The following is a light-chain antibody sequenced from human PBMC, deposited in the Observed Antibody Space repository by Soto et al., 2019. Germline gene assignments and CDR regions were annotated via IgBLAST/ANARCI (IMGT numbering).Light chain of an antibody. CDR1: QSVSSN. CDR2: GAS. V-gene: IGKV3-15*01. Sequence: EIVMTQSPATLSVSPGERATLSCRASQSVSSNLAWYQQKPGQAPRLLIYGASTRATGIPARFSGSGSGTEFTITTGRVQSDDSAVYYPQQNNNWSSFGRGTKVDIK. J-gene: IGKJ3*01. CDR3: QQNNNWSS.